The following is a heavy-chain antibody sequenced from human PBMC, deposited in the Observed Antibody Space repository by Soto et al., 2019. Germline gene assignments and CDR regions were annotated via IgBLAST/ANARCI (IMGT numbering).Heavy chain of an antibody. Sequence: ASVKVSCKASGYTFTSYGISWVRQAPGQGLEWMGWISAYNGNTNYAQKLQGRVTMTTDTSTSTAYMELRSLRSDDTAVYYCARVAGGGSGSYYRYYFDYWGQETLVTVSS. CDR1: GYTFTSYG. D-gene: IGHD3-10*01. J-gene: IGHJ4*02. CDR2: ISAYNGNT. V-gene: IGHV1-18*01. CDR3: ARVAGGGSGSYYRYYFDY.